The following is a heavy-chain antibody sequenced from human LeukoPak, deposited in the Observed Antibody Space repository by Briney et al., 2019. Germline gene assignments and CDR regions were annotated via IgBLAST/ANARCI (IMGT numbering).Heavy chain of an antibody. CDR2: ISGRGDRT. CDR1: GFTFSSYT. CDR3: AKEQSRSGFFDY. D-gene: IGHD6-6*01. J-gene: IGHJ4*02. Sequence: PGGSLRLSCAASGFTFSSYTMSWVRQAPGKGLEWVSAISGRGDRTYYADSVKGRFTISRDNSKNTLYLQMNSLRAEDTAVYYCAKEQSRSGFFDYWGQGTLVTVSS. V-gene: IGHV3-23*01.